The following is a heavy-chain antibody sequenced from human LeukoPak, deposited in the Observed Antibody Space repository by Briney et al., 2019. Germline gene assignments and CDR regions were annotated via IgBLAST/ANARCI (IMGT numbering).Heavy chain of an antibody. CDR2: ISSSSSYI. J-gene: IGHJ4*02. V-gene: IGHV3-21*01. D-gene: IGHD3-3*01. Sequence: GGSLRLSCAASGFTFSSYSMNWVRQAPGKGLEWVSSISSSSSYIYYADSVKGRFTISRDNAKNSLYLQMNSLRAEDTAVYYCARLSWCYDFWSGYPYWGQGTLVTVSS. CDR1: GFTFSSYS. CDR3: ARLSWCYDFWSGYPY.